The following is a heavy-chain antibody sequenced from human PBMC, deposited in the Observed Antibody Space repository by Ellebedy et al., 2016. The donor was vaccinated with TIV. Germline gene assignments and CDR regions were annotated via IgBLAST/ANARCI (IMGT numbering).Heavy chain of an antibody. CDR2: IYPGDSDT. CDR3: ARRRGGRRYYFDY. J-gene: IGHJ4*02. Sequence: KVSCXGSGYSFTSYWIGWVRQMPGKGLEWMGIIYPGDSDTRYSPSFQGQVTISADKSISTAYLQWSSLKASDTAMYYCARRRGGRRYYFDYWGQGTLVTVSS. D-gene: IGHD3-16*01. CDR1: GYSFTSYW. V-gene: IGHV5-51*01.